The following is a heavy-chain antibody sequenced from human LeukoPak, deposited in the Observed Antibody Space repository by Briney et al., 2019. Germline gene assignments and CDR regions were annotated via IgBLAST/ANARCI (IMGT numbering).Heavy chain of an antibody. CDR3: ARDQDDFWSGYMWFDY. CDR2: ISAYNGNT. J-gene: IGHJ4*02. Sequence: ASVKVSCKASGYTFTSYGISWVRQAPGQGLEWMGWISAYNGNTNYAQKLQGRVTMTTDTSTSTAYTELRSLRSDDTAVYYCARDQDDFWSGYMWFDYWGQGTLVTVSS. V-gene: IGHV1-18*01. D-gene: IGHD3-3*01. CDR1: GYTFTSYG.